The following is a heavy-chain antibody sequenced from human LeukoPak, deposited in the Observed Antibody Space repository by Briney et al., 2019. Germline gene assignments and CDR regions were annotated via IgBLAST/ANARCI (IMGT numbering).Heavy chain of an antibody. CDR3: ANNTWVGAVTAFDI. Sequence: ASVKVSCKVSGYTLTELSMHWVRQAPGQGLEWMGGFDPEDGETIYAQKFQGRVTMTEDTSTGTAYMELSRLRSDDTAVYYCANNTWVGAVTAFDIWGQGTMVTVSS. J-gene: IGHJ3*02. CDR2: FDPEDGET. CDR1: GYTLTELS. V-gene: IGHV1-24*01. D-gene: IGHD3-16*01.